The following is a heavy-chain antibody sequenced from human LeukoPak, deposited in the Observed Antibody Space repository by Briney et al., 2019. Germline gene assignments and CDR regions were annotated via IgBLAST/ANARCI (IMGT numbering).Heavy chain of an antibody. V-gene: IGHV3-21*01. D-gene: IGHD2-2*01. J-gene: IGHJ4*02. Sequence: PGGSLRLSCAASGFTFSSYSMNWVRQAPGKGLEWVSSISGSSSYIYYADSVKGRFTISRDNAKNSLYLQMNSLRAEDTAVYYCASGRYCSSTRCSFDYWGQGTLATASS. CDR2: ISGSSSYI. CDR3: ASGRYCSSTRCSFDY. CDR1: GFTFSSYS.